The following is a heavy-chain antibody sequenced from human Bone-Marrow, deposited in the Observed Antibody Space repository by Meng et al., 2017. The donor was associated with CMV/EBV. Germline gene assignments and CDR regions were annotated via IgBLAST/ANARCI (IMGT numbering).Heavy chain of an antibody. Sequence: GEFLKISCAASGFTFSSYWMHWVRQAPGKGLVWVSRINSDGSSTSYADSVKGRFTISRDNAKNTLYLQMNSLRAEDTAVYYCARAEFISRPSDYWGQGTLVTVSS. CDR1: GFTFSSYW. CDR2: INSDGSST. V-gene: IGHV3-74*01. J-gene: IGHJ4*02. D-gene: IGHD6-6*01. CDR3: ARAEFISRPSDY.